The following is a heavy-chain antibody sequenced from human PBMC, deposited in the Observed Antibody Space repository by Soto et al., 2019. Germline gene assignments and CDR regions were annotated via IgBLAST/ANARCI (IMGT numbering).Heavy chain of an antibody. CDR3: ARSIVVLTALSPEYYYYYGMDV. D-gene: IGHD2-21*02. J-gene: IGHJ6*02. V-gene: IGHV1-46*01. CDR1: GYTFTSYY. Sequence: ASVKVSCKASGYTFTSYYMHWVRQAPGQGLEWMGIINPSGGSTSYAQKFQGRVTMTRDTSTSTVYTELSSLRSEDTAVYYCARSIVVLTALSPEYYYYYGMDVWGQGTTVTVSS. CDR2: INPSGGST.